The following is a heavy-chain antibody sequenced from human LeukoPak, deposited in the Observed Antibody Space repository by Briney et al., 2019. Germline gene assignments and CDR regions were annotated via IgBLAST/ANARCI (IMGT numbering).Heavy chain of an antibody. CDR3: ARWRTGTIFDY. J-gene: IGHJ4*02. CDR1: GFTFSSYG. Sequence: GRSLRLSCAASGFTFSSYGMHWVRQAPGKGLEWVALIPYDGSNRDYADSVKGRFTISRDNSKNTPYLQMNSLRPEDTAVYYCARWRTGTIFDYWGQGTLVIVSS. CDR2: IPYDGSNR. V-gene: IGHV3-30*03. D-gene: IGHD1-7*01.